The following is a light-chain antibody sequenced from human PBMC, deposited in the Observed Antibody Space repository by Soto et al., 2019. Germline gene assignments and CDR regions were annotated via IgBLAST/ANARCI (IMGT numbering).Light chain of an antibody. CDR2: GAS. Sequence: IVMTQSPATLSVSPGERATLSCRASQSVSSNLAWYQQKPGQAPRLLIYGASTRATGIPARFSGSGSGTEFTLTISSLQPDDFATYYCQHYNSYSEACGQGTKGDI. J-gene: IGKJ1*01. V-gene: IGKV3-15*01. CDR3: QHYNSYSEA. CDR1: QSVSSN.